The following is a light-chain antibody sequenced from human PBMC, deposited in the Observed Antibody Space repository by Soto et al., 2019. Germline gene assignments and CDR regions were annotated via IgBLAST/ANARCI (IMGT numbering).Light chain of an antibody. CDR2: GAS. Sequence: EIVLKQSRATLSLTQGESATVSCRASPSISSNLAWYQQKPGQSPRLLIYGASSRATGVPVRFSGSGSGVAFTLTISGLQSEDFAVYHCQQYNQWPGTFGQGTKADIK. CDR1: PSISSN. J-gene: IGKJ1*01. CDR3: QQYNQWPGT. V-gene: IGKV3-15*01.